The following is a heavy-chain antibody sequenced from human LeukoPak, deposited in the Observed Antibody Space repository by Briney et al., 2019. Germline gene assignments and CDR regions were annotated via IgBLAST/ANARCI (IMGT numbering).Heavy chain of an antibody. CDR1: GYTFTDYY. D-gene: IGHD2-21*01. J-gene: IGHJ5*02. CDR3: ARADRLHGGPYLIGP. Sequence: ASVKVSCKTSGYTFTDYYMHWVRQAPGQGLEWMGWINPNTGGTSSAQKLQGRVTMSRDTAITTVYMEVSWLTSDDTAIYYCARADRLHGGPYLIGPWGQGTLVTVSS. V-gene: IGHV1-2*02. CDR2: INPNTGGT.